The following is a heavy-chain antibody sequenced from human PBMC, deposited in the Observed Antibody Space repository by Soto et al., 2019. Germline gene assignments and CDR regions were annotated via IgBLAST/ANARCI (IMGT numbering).Heavy chain of an antibody. CDR1: GFTFSSYG. CDR2: IWYDGSNK. CDR3: ARDRTYSYGLKYYYYGMDV. J-gene: IGHJ6*02. D-gene: IGHD5-18*01. V-gene: IGHV3-33*01. Sequence: GGSLRLSCAASGFTFSSYGMHWVRQAPGKGLEWVAVIWYDGSNKYYADSVKGRFTISRDNSKNTLYLQMNSLRAEDTAVYYCARDRTYSYGLKYYYYGMDVWGQGTTVTVSS.